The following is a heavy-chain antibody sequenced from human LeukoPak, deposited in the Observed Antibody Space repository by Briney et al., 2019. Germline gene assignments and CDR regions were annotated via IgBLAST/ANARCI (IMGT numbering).Heavy chain of an antibody. CDR2: ISGSSSYI. Sequence: GGSLRLSCAASGFTFSSYSMNWVRQAPGKGREGVSSISGSSSYIYYADSVKGRFTISRDNAKTSLYLHMNNLRAEDTAVYYCARSAIYTNYFDYWGQGTLVTVSS. CDR1: GFTFSSYS. V-gene: IGHV3-21*01. CDR3: ARSAIYTNYFDY. J-gene: IGHJ4*02. D-gene: IGHD5-18*01.